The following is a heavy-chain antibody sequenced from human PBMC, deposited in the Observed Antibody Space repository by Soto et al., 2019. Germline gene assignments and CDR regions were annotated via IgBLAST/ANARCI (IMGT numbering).Heavy chain of an antibody. CDR3: AKNFLGGIAARTVRATGYYDGMDV. V-gene: IGHV3-30*18. J-gene: IGHJ6*02. Sequence: QVQLVESGGGVVQPGRSLRLSCVASGFTFSNYGMHWVRQAPGKGLEWVAVISYDGSNKYYADSVKGRFTISRDNSKNTLYLQMNSLRAEDTAVYYCAKNFLGGIAARTVRATGYYDGMDVWCQGTTVTVSS. CDR2: ISYDGSNK. CDR1: GFTFSNYG. D-gene: IGHD6-6*01.